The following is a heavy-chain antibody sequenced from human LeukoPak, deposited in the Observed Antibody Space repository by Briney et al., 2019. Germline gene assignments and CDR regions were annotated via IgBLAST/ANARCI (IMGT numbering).Heavy chain of an antibody. CDR2: IRYDGSNK. CDR3: ARGGFGEPRGAFDI. J-gene: IGHJ3*02. CDR1: GFTFSSYG. Sequence: PGGSLRLSCAASGFTFSSYGMHWVRQAPGKGLEWVAFIRYDGSNKYYADSVKGRFTISRDNSKNTLYLQMNSLRAGDTAVYYCARGGFGEPRGAFDIWGQGTVVTVSS. V-gene: IGHV3-30*02. D-gene: IGHD3-10*01.